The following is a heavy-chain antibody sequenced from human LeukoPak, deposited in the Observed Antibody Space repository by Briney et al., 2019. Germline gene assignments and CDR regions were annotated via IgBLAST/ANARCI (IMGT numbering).Heavy chain of an antibody. Sequence: GGSLRLSCAASGFTFSSCAMNWVRQAPGKGLEWVSSIDSSSSYIYYADSVKGRFTISRANAENSLFLQMNSLRAEDTAVYYCARGPHGGFVIIPTEFWGQGTLVTVSS. CDR1: GFTFSSCA. CDR3: ARGPHGGFVIIPTEF. CDR2: IDSSSSYI. J-gene: IGHJ4*02. V-gene: IGHV3-21*01. D-gene: IGHD3-3*01.